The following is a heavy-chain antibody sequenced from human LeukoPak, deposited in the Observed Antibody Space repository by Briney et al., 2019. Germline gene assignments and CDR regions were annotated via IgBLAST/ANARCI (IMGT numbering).Heavy chain of an antibody. Sequence: PGGSLRLSCAASGFTFDDYAMHWVRQAPGKGLEWVSGISWNSGSIGYADSVKGRFTISRDNAKNSLYLQMNSLRAEDTAVYYCARVSMVRGVNLLGLDYWGQGTLVTVSS. V-gene: IGHV3-9*01. D-gene: IGHD3-10*01. CDR3: ARVSMVRGVNLLGLDY. CDR1: GFTFDDYA. CDR2: ISWNSGSI. J-gene: IGHJ4*02.